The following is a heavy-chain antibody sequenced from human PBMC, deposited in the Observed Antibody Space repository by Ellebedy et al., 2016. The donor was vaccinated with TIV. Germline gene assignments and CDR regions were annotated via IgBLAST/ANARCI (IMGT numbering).Heavy chain of an antibody. D-gene: IGHD5-12*01. V-gene: IGHV4-59*11. J-gene: IGHJ4*02. CDR2: ISYSGNT. Sequence: MPSETLSLTCTVSGASTNGHYWSWIRQSQGKGLEWIGYISYSGNTNYNPSLKSRVTMSVDTSKNQFSLTVSSVTAADTAIYYCARGGASSKYFDFWGQGTLVTVSS. CDR1: GASTNGHY. CDR3: ARGGASSKYFDF.